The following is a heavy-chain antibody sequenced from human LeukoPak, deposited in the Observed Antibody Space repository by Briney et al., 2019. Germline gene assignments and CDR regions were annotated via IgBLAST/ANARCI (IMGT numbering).Heavy chain of an antibody. CDR3: ARDNSYYYGSGSPGY. CDR1: GFTFSSYW. Sequence: GGSLRLSSAASGFTFSSYWMSWVRQAPGKGLEWVANIKQDGSEKYYVDSVKGRFTISRDNAKNSLYLQMNSLRAEDTAVYYCARDNSYYYGSGSPGYWGQGTLVTVSS. V-gene: IGHV3-7*01. D-gene: IGHD3-10*01. J-gene: IGHJ4*02. CDR2: IKQDGSEK.